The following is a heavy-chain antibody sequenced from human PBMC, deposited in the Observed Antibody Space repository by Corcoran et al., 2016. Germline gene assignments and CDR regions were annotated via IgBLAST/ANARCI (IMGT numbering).Heavy chain of an antibody. CDR2: INHSGST. Sequence: QVQLQQWGAGLLKPSETLSLTCAVYGGSFSGYYWSWIRQPPGKGLEWIGEINHSGSTNYNPSLKSRVTISVDTSKNQFSLKLSYVTAADTAVYYCARGPIRAAAAPSMDVWGQGTTVTVSS. D-gene: IGHD6-13*01. J-gene: IGHJ6*02. CDR3: ARGPIRAAAAPSMDV. CDR1: GGSFSGYY. V-gene: IGHV4-34*01.